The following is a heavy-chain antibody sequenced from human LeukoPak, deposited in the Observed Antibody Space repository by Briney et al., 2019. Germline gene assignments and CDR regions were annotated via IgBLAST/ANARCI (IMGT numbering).Heavy chain of an antibody. CDR1: GLTISGHW. D-gene: IGHD3-10*01. J-gene: IGHJ4*02. CDR2: IKEDGSEA. V-gene: IGHV3-7*03. CDR3: ASSGSYYFPFDY. Sequence: GESLRLSCAASGLTISGHWMAWVRQAPGKGLEWVAGIKEDGSEAHYVDSVKGRFTISRDNAKNSVYLQMNSLRAEDTAIYYCASSGSYYFPFDYWGQGTLVTVSS.